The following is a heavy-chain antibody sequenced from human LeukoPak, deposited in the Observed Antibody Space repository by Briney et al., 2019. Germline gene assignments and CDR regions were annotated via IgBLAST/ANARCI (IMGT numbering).Heavy chain of an antibody. D-gene: IGHD3-22*01. CDR1: GFTLSSYS. Sequence: GGSLRLSCAASGFTLSSYSMNWVRQAPGKGLEWVSSISSGSSYIYYADSVKGRFTTSRDNAKNSLYVQMDSLRAEDTAVYYCARGDSSGYVCDYWGQGTLVTVSS. CDR2: ISSGSSYI. J-gene: IGHJ4*02. CDR3: ARGDSSGYVCDY. V-gene: IGHV3-21*06.